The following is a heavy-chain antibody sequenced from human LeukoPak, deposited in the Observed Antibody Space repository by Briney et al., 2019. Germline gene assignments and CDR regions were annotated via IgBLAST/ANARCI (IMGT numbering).Heavy chain of an antibody. J-gene: IGHJ4*02. Sequence: SETLSLTCTVSGGSISSDSYYWSWIRQPAGKGLEWIGHIYTSGNTNYNPSLKSRVTISVDTSNNQFSLRLTSVTAADTALYYCARAEYKNGFSFDSWGQGPLVTVPS. CDR3: ARAEYKNGFSFDS. CDR1: GGSISSDSYY. D-gene: IGHD2-8*01. CDR2: IYTSGNT. V-gene: IGHV4-61*09.